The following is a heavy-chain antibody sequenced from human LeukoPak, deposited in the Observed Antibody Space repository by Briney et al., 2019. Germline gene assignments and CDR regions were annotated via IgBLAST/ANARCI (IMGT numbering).Heavy chain of an antibody. CDR3: AREYYDSSGITHKGVPGDAFDI. CDR1: GFTFDDYG. V-gene: IGHV3-20*04. J-gene: IGHJ3*02. CDR2: INWNGGST. D-gene: IGHD3-22*01. Sequence: RTGGSLRLSCAASGFTFDDYGMSWVRQAPGKGLEWVSGINWNGGSTGYADSVKGRFTISRDNAKNSLYLQMNSLRAEDTALYYCAREYYDSSGITHKGVPGDAFDIWGQGTMVTVSS.